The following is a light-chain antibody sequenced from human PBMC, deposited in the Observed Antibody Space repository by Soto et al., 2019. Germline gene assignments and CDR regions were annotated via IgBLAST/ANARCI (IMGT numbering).Light chain of an antibody. J-gene: IGKJ3*01. Sequence: DIQMTQSPSSVSASVGDRVTITCRASQGINNWLAWYHQKPGKAPKFLIYAASTLQRGVPSRFSGSGSGTDFTLTINSLQPEDFATDYCQQADSFPYSFGPGTKVEI. CDR3: QQADSFPYS. CDR2: AAS. V-gene: IGKV1D-12*01. CDR1: QGINNW.